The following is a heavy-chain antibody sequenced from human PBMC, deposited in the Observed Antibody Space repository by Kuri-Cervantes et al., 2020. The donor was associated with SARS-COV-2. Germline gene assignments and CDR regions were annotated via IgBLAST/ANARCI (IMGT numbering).Heavy chain of an antibody. J-gene: IGHJ4*02. D-gene: IGHD2-2*03. Sequence: SETLSLTCTVSGGSISSYYWSWIRQPAGKGLEWIGRIYISESTNYNPSLESRVTMSIDTSRNQFSLRLSSVTAADTAVYYCAGGYTGWISNWGQGTLVTVSS. CDR1: GGSISSYY. V-gene: IGHV4-4*07. CDR2: IYISEST. CDR3: AGGYTGWISN.